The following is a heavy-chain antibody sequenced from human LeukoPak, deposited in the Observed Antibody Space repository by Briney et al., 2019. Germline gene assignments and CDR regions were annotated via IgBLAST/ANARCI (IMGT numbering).Heavy chain of an antibody. CDR3: ARHVAYYYDSSGYLLPIYYYYYCMDV. CDR2: INHSGST. Sequence: PSETLSLTCAVYGGSFSGYYWSWIRQPPGKGLEWIGEINHSGSTNYNPSLKSRVTISVDTSKNQFSLKLSSVTAADTAVYYCARHVAYYYDSSGYLLPIYYYYYCMDVWGKGTTVTISS. J-gene: IGHJ6*03. CDR1: GGSFSGYY. D-gene: IGHD3-22*01. V-gene: IGHV4-34*01.